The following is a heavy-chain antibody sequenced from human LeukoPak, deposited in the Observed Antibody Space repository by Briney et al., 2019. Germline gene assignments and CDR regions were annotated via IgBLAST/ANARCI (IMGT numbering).Heavy chain of an antibody. CDR1: GFTFTNAW. Sequence: GGSLRLSCAASGFTFTNAWMNWVRQAPGKGLEWVGRIKSKADGETIDYAAPVKGRFTLSRDDSKNMLYLQMNSLKSEDTAVYYCTRILLAYYFDYWGQGTLVTVSS. D-gene: IGHD2-15*01. CDR3: TRILLAYYFDY. J-gene: IGHJ4*02. V-gene: IGHV3-15*07. CDR2: IKSKADGETI.